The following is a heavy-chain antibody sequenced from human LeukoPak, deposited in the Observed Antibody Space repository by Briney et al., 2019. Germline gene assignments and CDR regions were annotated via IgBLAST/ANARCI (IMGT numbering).Heavy chain of an antibody. CDR3: AKAEPGYSSGWYGYYGMGV. CDR1: GFTFSSYG. V-gene: IGHV3-30*18. J-gene: IGHJ6*02. Sequence: PGGSLRLSCAASGFTFSSYGMHWVRQAPGKGLEWEAVISYDGSNKYYADSVKGRFTISRDNSKNTLYLQMNSLRAEDTAVYYCAKAEPGYSSGWYGYYGMGVWGQGTTVTVSS. CDR2: ISYDGSNK. D-gene: IGHD6-19*01.